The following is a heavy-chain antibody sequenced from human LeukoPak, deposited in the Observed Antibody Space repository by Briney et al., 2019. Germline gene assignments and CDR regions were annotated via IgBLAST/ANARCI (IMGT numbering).Heavy chain of an antibody. J-gene: IGHJ6*03. D-gene: IGHD2/OR15-2a*01. Sequence: PGGSLRLSCAASGFTFSSYGMHWVRQAPGKGLEWVAFIRYDGSNKYYADSVKGRFTISRDNSKNTLYLQMNNLRAEDTAVYYCARGNNQYYYYMDVWGKGTTVTISS. V-gene: IGHV3-30*02. CDR2: IRYDGSNK. CDR1: GFTFSSYG. CDR3: ARGNNQYYYYMDV.